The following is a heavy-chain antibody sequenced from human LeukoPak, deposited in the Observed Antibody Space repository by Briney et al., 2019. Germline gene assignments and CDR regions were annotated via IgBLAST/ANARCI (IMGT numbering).Heavy chain of an antibody. J-gene: IGHJ5*02. D-gene: IGHD3-10*02. Sequence: SQTLSLTCAVSGGSISTGDYSWNWIRQPPGKSLEWIGYIYRTGHTFYNPSLKSRVTMSVDRSKNQFSLRLTSVTAADTAVYYCARGFFVRENPGSWFDPWGQGTLVTVSP. V-gene: IGHV4-30-2*01. CDR3: ARGFFVRENPGSWFDP. CDR1: GGSISTGDYS. CDR2: IYRTGHT.